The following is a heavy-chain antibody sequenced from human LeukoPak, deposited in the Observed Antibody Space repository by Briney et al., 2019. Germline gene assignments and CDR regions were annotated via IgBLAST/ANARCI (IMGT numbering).Heavy chain of an antibody. J-gene: IGHJ5*02. CDR3: SHSGRVRTAPHWFDP. CDR2: LYSDGDN. V-gene: IGHV2-5*02. CDR1: GVSLSTSGGG. D-gene: IGHD3-10*01. Sequence: FGPTLAKLPQPLSLICTFSGVSLSTSGGGGGWIRQPPGKALEWLALLYSDGDNRYSPPLKSRLTITKDTSKNHVVLTKTNMDPVDTATYYCSHSGRVRTAPHWFDPWGQGMLVTVSS.